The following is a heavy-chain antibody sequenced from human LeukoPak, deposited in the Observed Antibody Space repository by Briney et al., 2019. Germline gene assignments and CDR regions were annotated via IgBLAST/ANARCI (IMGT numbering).Heavy chain of an antibody. CDR2: ILYDGSNK. CDR1: GFTFSSYS. CDR3: ARGDTDMVSYYAMDV. D-gene: IGHD5-18*01. Sequence: GGSLRLSCAASGFTFSSYSMHWVRQAPGKGLEWVTVILYDGSNKYYADSVKGRFTISRDNSKNTLYLQMNSLRAEDTAVYYCARGDTDMVSYYAMDVWGQGTTVTVSS. V-gene: IGHV3-30*04. J-gene: IGHJ6*02.